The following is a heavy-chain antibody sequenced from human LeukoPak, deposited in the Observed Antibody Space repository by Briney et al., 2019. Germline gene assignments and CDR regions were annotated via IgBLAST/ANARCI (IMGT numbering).Heavy chain of an antibody. J-gene: IGHJ4*02. CDR3: ARAPDTVMATN. V-gene: IGHV3-30-3*01. Sequence: GGSLRLSCAASGFTFSSYAMHWVRQAPGKGLEWVAVISYDGSNKYYADSMKGRFTISRDNSKNTLYLQMNSLRAEDTAVYYCARAPDTVMATNWGQGTLVTVSS. CDR2: ISYDGSNK. D-gene: IGHD5-18*01. CDR1: GFTFSSYA.